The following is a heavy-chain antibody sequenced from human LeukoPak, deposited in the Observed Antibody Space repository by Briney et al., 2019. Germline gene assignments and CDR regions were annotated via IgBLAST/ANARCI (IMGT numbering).Heavy chain of an antibody. CDR1: GFTFSSYG. V-gene: IGHV3-23*01. Sequence: GRSLRLSCAASGFTFSSYGMHWVRQAPGKGLEWVSAISGSGGSTYYADSVKGRFTISRDNSKNTLYLQMNSLRAEDTAVYYCAKAAWDGSGSYFDYWGQGTLVTVSS. D-gene: IGHD3-10*01. CDR3: AKAAWDGSGSYFDY. CDR2: ISGSGGST. J-gene: IGHJ4*02.